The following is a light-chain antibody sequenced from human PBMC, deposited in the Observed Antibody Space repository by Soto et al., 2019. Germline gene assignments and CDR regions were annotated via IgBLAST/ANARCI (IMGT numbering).Light chain of an antibody. J-gene: IGKJ1*01. CDR1: QTITNNY. CDR3: QRYGSSTT. V-gene: IGKV3-20*01. CDR2: GAS. Sequence: IVLTQSPGTLSLSPGDRATLSCRASQTITNNYLAWYQQKPGQAPRLLIYGASSRATGIPDRFSGSGSGTYFTLTISRLEPEDVAVYYCQRYGSSTTFGQGTKVEVK.